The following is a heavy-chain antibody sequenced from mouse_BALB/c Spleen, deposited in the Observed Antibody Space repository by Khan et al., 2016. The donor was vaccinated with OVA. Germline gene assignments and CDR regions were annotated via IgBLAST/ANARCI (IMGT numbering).Heavy chain of an antibody. CDR3: VRSGTTVVAYWYFDV. Sequence: EVQLVESGPDLVKPSQSLSLTCTVTGYSITSGYSWHWIRQFPGNKLEWMGYIHYSGSTNYNPSLKSRISITRDTSKNQFFLQLNSVTTEDTATDYCVRSGTTVVAYWYFDVWGAGTTVTVSS. CDR1: GYSITSGYS. CDR2: IHYSGST. V-gene: IGHV3-1*02. D-gene: IGHD1-1*01. J-gene: IGHJ1*01.